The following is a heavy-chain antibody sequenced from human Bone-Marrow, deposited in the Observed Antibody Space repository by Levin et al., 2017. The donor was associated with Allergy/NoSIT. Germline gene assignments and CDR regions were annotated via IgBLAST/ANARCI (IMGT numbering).Heavy chain of an antibody. Sequence: GGSLRLSCVVSEFTFRDYSMTWVRQAPGKGLEWVGFIRSNSYGGTTQYAASLKGRFFISRDDSKNMLYLQMNSLKIEDTGIYYCTTDLEWLFLNYDYYYYMDVWGRGTTVTVSS. CDR2: IRSNSYGGTT. J-gene: IGHJ6*03. CDR3: TTDLEWLFLNYDYYYYMDV. D-gene: IGHD3-3*01. V-gene: IGHV3-49*04. CDR1: EFTFRDYS.